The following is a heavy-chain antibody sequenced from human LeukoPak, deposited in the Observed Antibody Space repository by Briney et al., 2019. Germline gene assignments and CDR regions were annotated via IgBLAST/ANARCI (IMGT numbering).Heavy chain of an antibody. J-gene: IGHJ4*02. CDR2: ISSSSSYI. CDR3: ARDKSPRAYYGSGNGDY. D-gene: IGHD3-10*01. CDR1: GGSFSGYY. Sequence: PSETLSLTCAVYGGSFSGYYWSWIRRPPGKGLEWVSSISSSSSYIYYADSVKGRFTISRDNAKNSLYLQMNSLRAEDTAVYYCARDKSPRAYYGSGNGDYWGQGTLVTVSS. V-gene: IGHV3-21*01.